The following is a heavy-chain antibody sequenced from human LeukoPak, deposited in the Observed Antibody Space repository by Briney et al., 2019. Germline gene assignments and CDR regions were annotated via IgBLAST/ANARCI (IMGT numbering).Heavy chain of an antibody. CDR2: VYYSGST. CDR3: ARGPSAYPYFDY. CDR1: GGSIGSYF. J-gene: IGHJ4*02. D-gene: IGHD3-3*01. Sequence: SETLSLTCTVSGGSIGSYFWSWIRQPPGKGREWIGYVYYSGSTNYNPSLKSRVAISVDTSKSQFSLKLNSVTAADTAVYYCARGPSAYPYFDYWGQGTLVTVSS. V-gene: IGHV4-59*01.